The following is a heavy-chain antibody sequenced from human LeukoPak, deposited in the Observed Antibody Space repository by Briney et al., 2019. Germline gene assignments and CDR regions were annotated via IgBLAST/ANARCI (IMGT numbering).Heavy chain of an antibody. CDR2: ISSSSSYI. CDR3: ARAGGPRPLYYYYYYMDV. CDR1: GFTFSSYS. D-gene: IGHD3-16*01. J-gene: IGHJ6*03. Sequence: GGSLRLSCAVSGFTFSSYSMNWVRQAPGKGLEWVSSISSSSSYIYYADSVKGRFTISRDNAKNSLYLQMNSLRAEDTAVYYCARAGGPRPLYYYYYYMDVWGKGTTVTVSS. V-gene: IGHV3-21*01.